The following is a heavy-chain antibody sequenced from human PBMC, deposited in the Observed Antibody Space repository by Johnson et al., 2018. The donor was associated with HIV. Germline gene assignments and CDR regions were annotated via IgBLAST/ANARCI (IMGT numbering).Heavy chain of an antibody. Sequence: VQLVESGGGLVQPGGSLRLSCAASGFTFEDYAMSWVRQAPGKGLEWVSAISGSGGSTYYADSVKGRFTISRDNAKNSLYVQMNSLSAEDTAGYYCARGWGGNNPGRDAFDIWGQGTMVTVSS. CDR2: ISGSGGST. J-gene: IGHJ3*02. V-gene: IGHV3-23*04. CDR3: ARGWGGNNPGRDAFDI. CDR1: GFTFEDYA. D-gene: IGHD4-23*01.